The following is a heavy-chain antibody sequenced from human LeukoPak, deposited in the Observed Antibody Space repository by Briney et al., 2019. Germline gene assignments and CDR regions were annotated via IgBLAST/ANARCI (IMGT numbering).Heavy chain of an antibody. V-gene: IGHV4-34*01. CDR3: ARAARGFVVVPAAVYNWFDP. Sequence: SETLSLTCAVSGGSFSGYYWRWIRQPPGKGLEWIGEINHSGSNNYNPSLKSRVTITVNTSNNHSSQKLSSVSAADTAVYYCARAARGFVVVPAAVYNWFDPWGQGTLVTVSS. CDR1: GGSFSGYY. J-gene: IGHJ5*02. CDR2: INHSGSN. D-gene: IGHD2-2*01.